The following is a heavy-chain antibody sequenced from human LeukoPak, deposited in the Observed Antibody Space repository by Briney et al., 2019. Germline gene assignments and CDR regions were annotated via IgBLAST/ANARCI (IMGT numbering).Heavy chain of an antibody. CDR1: GFTFSSYS. D-gene: IGHD3-10*02. CDR3: ARAIGHARGVMYYFDY. J-gene: IGHJ4*02. Sequence: QPGGSLRLSCAASGFTFSSYSMNWVRQAPGKGLEWVSYISSSSSTIYYADSVKGRFTISRDNAKNSLYLQMNSLRAEDTAVYYCARAIGHARGVMYYFDYWGQGTLVTVSS. V-gene: IGHV3-48*01. CDR2: ISSSSSTI.